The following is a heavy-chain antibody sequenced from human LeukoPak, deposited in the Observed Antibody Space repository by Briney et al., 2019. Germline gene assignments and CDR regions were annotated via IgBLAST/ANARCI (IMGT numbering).Heavy chain of an antibody. D-gene: IGHD2-2*01. J-gene: IGHJ6*03. CDR2: MNPNSGNT. CDR1: GYTFTSYG. V-gene: IGHV1-8*01. CDR3: ARARSSTSRDRDYYYYMDV. Sequence: ASVKVSCKASGYTFTSYGINWVRQATGQGLEWMGWMNPNSGNTGYAQKFRGRVTITRNTSISTAYMELSSLRSEDTAVYYCARARSSTSRDRDYYYYMDVWGKGTTVTVSS.